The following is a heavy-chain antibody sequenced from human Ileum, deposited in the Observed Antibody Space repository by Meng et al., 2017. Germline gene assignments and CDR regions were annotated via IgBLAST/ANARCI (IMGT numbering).Heavy chain of an antibody. CDR2: IHHSGRT. V-gene: IGHV4-34*01. D-gene: IGHD1-26*01. CDR3: VRGPARETHDFDY. CDR1: GGSFNDYY. Sequence: QVKPNQWVAGLLKPSETLSLTCAVFGGSFNDYYWSWVRQSPGKGLEWIGQIHHSGRTNYKSSLERRVTISVDTSKSQFSLKLTSVTAADTAMYYCVRGPARETHDFDYWGQGALVTVSS. J-gene: IGHJ4*02.